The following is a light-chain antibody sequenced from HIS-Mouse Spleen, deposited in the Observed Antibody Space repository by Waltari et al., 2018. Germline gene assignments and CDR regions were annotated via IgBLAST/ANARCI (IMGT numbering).Light chain of an antibody. J-gene: IGLJ1*01. CDR1: SSDVGCYHS. V-gene: IGLV2-8*01. CDR2: EVS. CDR3: SSYAGSNNSLYV. Sequence: QSALTQPPSASGSPGQSVTISCTGTSSDVGCYHSVSWYHQHPGKAPKLMIYEVSKRPSGVPDRFSGSKSGNTASLTVSGLQAEDEADYYCSSYAGSNNSLYVFGTGTKVTVL.